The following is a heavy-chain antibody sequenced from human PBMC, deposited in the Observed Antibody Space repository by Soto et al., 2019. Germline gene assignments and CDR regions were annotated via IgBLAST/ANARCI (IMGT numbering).Heavy chain of an antibody. CDR1: GYTFTSCD. Sequence: QVQLVQSGAEAKKHGASVRVSCKASGYTFTSCDVNWVRQATGQGLEWMGWMNPNSGNTGYAQKCQGRVTMTRNTSISTAYMELSSLRSEDTAVYYCARERSGSSDYWGQGTLVTVSS. J-gene: IGHJ4*02. D-gene: IGHD1-26*01. CDR3: ARERSGSSDY. CDR2: MNPNSGNT. V-gene: IGHV1-8*01.